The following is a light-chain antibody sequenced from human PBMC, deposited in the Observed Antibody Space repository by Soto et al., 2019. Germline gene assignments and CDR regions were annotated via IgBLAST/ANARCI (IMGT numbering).Light chain of an antibody. CDR1: QSIGRF. J-gene: IGKJ4*01. Sequence: DIQMTQSPSSLSASVGDRVTITCRASQSIGRFLNWHQQKPGKAPNVLINVASTLRSGVPSRFSGRGSGTDFNLNINSLQPEDFATYFSQQSFTTPLTFGGGTKVEIK. V-gene: IGKV1-39*01. CDR3: QQSFTTPLT. CDR2: VAS.